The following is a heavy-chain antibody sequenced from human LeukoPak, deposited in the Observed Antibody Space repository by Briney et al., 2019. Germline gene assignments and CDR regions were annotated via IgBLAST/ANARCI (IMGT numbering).Heavy chain of an antibody. CDR3: ARGLDGYGTFDY. CDR2: IYASGTS. D-gene: IGHD5-24*01. V-gene: IGHV4-4*07. Sequence: PSETLSLTCTVYGGSISSYYWTWIRQPAGKGLEWIGRIYASGTSNYNPSLKSRVTISADKSKNQFSLRLSSVTAADTAVYYCARGLDGYGTFDYWGQGTLVTVSS. J-gene: IGHJ4*02. CDR1: GGSISSYY.